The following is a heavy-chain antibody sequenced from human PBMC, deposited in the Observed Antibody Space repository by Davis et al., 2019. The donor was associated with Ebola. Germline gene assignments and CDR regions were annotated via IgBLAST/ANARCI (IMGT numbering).Heavy chain of an antibody. CDR1: GYTFTSYG. D-gene: IGHD4-17*01. J-gene: IGHJ4*02. CDR2: IIPIFGTA. Sequence: AASVKVSCKASGYTFTSYGISWVRQAPGQGLEWMGGIIPIFGTANYAQKFQGRVTITADESTSTAYMELSSLRSEDTAVYYCAREKNYYGDFGPLDYWGQGTLVTVSS. V-gene: IGHV1-69*13. CDR3: AREKNYYGDFGPLDY.